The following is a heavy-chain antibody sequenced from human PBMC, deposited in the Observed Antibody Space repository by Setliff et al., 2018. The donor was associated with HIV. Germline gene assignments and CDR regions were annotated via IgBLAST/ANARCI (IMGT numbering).Heavy chain of an antibody. V-gene: IGHV1-46*01. CDR3: VRGYRSAWNSWFDA. CDR1: GYTFTTYY. Sequence: GASVKVSCKASGYTFTTYYIHWVRQAPGQGLEWMGILNPSEGTTSFAQKFQGRVTMTRDTSTSTVYMDLSSLRADDTAMYYCVRGYRSAWNSWFDAWGQGTRVTVSS. CDR2: LNPSEGTT. D-gene: IGHD6-19*01. J-gene: IGHJ5*02.